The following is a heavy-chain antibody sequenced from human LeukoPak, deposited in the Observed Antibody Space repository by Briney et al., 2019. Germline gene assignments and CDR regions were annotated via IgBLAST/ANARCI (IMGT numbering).Heavy chain of an antibody. CDR2: IYPGDSDT. Sequence: GESLRISCKGSGYSFTSYWIGWVRQMPGKGLEWMGIIYPGDSDTRYSPSFQGQVTISADKSISTAYLQWSSLKASDTAMYYCARSVEMATRNHPLFDYWGQGTLVTVSS. J-gene: IGHJ4*02. CDR3: ARSVEMATRNHPLFDY. D-gene: IGHD5-24*01. V-gene: IGHV5-51*01. CDR1: GYSFTSYW.